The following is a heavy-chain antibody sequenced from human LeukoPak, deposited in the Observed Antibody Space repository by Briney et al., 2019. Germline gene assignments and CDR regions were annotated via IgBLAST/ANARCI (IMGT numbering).Heavy chain of an antibody. CDR3: ATGITGTFAPGMDV. CDR2: IYPDDSDT. J-gene: IGHJ6*02. CDR1: GYKFSSYW. V-gene: IGHV5-51*01. Sequence: SGESLKISCKGSGYKFSSYWIGWVRQVPGKGLEWMGIIYPDDSDTKYSPSFQGHVTISAGKSISTAYLQWSSLKASDTAMYYCATGITGTFAPGMDVWGQGTTVTVSS. D-gene: IGHD1-20*01.